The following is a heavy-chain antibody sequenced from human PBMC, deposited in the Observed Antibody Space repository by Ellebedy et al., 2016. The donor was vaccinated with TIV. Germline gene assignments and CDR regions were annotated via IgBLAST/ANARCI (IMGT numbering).Heavy chain of an antibody. V-gene: IGHV1-18*01. CDR3: ARESRQFPNRGGGFDY. J-gene: IGHJ4*02. D-gene: IGHD1-14*01. Sequence: ASVKVSXXASGYNLSNYGISWVRQAPGQGLEWLGAISPYTGNANYPQMFQGRVTLTADTSTSTAYMELRSLSSDDTAVYYCARESRQFPNRGGGFDYWGQGTLVTVSS. CDR2: ISPYTGNA. CDR1: GYNLSNYG.